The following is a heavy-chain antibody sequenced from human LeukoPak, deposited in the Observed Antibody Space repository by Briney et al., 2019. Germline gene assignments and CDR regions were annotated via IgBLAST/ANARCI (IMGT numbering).Heavy chain of an antibody. D-gene: IGHD6-13*01. CDR2: TYYRSQWYS. V-gene: IGHV6-1*01. J-gene: IGHJ4*02. CDR1: GDSVSSNSAA. CDR3: ARYTSSWYLDY. Sequence: SQTLSLTCAISGDSVSSNSAAWNWTRQSPSRGLEWLGRTYYRSQWYSDYALSVRGRITINPDTSKNHFSLQLNSVTPEDTAVYYCARYTSSWYLDYWGQGTLVTVSS.